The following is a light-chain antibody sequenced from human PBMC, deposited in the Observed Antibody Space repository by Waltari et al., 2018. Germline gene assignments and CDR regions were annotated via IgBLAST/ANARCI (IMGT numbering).Light chain of an antibody. Sequence: QSVLTQPPSVSGAPGQRVIISCTGSSPNIGSNHEVPWYKPLPGTAPKLLMYGTANRPSGVPDRFSGSKSGMSASLAITGLQADDEADYYCQSYDSSLRGRVFGGGTKLTVL. CDR3: QSYDSSLRGRV. V-gene: IGLV1-40*01. CDR2: GTA. J-gene: IGLJ3*02. CDR1: SPNIGSNHE.